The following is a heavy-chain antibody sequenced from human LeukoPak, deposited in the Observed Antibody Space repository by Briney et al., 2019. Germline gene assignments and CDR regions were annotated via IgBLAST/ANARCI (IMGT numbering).Heavy chain of an antibody. V-gene: IGHV3-23*01. D-gene: IGHD3-22*01. CDR1: GFXFSSYA. J-gene: IGHJ4*02. CDR2: ISGSGGST. Sequence: PGRSLRLSCAASGFXFSSYAISWVRQAPGKGLEWVSAISGSGGSTYYADSVKGRFTISRDNSKNTLYLQMNSLRAEDTAVYYCAKDIAHYYDSSGYYDYWGQGTLVTVSS. CDR3: AKDIAHYYDSSGYYDY.